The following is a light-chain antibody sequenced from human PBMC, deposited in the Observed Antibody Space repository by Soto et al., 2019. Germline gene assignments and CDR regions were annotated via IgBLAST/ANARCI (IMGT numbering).Light chain of an antibody. CDR2: GTS. J-gene: IGKJ5*01. V-gene: IGKV3-20*01. Sequence: EFVLTQSPGTLSLSPGERATLSCRASQTVRNNYLAWYHQKPGQAPRLLIYGTSDRATGTPDRFSGSGSGTDFTLTISRLEPEDSAVYYCQQFDDSVTFGQGTRXEIK. CDR1: QTVRNNY. CDR3: QQFDDSVT.